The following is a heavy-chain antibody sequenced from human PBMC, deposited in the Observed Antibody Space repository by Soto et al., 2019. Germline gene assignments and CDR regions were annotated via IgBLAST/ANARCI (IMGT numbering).Heavy chain of an antibody. D-gene: IGHD4-17*01. CDR2: IYYCGST. Sequence: QLQLQESGPGLVKPSETLSLTCTVSGGSISSSSYYWGWIRQPPGKGLEWIGSIYYCGSTYYNPSLKSRVTISVDTSKNQFSLKLSSVTAADTAVYYCVGYGDYVSSNWFDPWGQGTLVTVSS. CDR3: VGYGDYVSSNWFDP. V-gene: IGHV4-39*01. CDR1: GGSISSSSYY. J-gene: IGHJ5*02.